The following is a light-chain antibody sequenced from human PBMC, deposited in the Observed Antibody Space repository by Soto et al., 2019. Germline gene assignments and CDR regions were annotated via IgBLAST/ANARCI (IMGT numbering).Light chain of an antibody. CDR2: AAS. V-gene: IGKV1-12*02. Sequence: DIQMTQSPSSVSASVGDRVTITCLASQGRISWLAWYQQKPGKAPKLLIYAASSLQSGVTSRFSGSGSGTDFTLTISSLQPEDFATYYCQQANSFPYTFGQGTKLEIK. CDR3: QQANSFPYT. J-gene: IGKJ2*01. CDR1: QGRISW.